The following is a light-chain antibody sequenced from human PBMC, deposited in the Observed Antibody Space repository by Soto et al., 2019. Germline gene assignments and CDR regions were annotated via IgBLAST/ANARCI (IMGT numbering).Light chain of an antibody. CDR1: SSDIGGYNY. CDR3: NSFASSNALV. V-gene: IGLV2-14*01. Sequence: QSALTQPASVSGSLGQSITISCTGNSSDIGGYNYVSWYQQHPGKAPKLIIYEVSYRPSGVSNRFSASKSGNSASLTISGLQAEDEADYYCNSFASSNALVFGGGTKVTVL. J-gene: IGLJ2*01. CDR2: EVS.